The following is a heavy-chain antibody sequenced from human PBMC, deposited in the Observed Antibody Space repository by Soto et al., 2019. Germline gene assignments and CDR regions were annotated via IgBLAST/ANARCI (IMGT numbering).Heavy chain of an antibody. CDR2: IWFDGSDK. Sequence: GGSLRLSCAASGFTFSTYGMHWVRQAPGKGLEWVALIWFDGSDKYYADSVKGRFTISRDNSKNTLYVQVKSLRPEDTAVYYCAKGILSATIGPYAMDVWGQGTTVTVSS. J-gene: IGHJ6*02. CDR1: GFTFSTYG. D-gene: IGHD3-16*01. CDR3: AKGILSATIGPYAMDV. V-gene: IGHV3-30*02.